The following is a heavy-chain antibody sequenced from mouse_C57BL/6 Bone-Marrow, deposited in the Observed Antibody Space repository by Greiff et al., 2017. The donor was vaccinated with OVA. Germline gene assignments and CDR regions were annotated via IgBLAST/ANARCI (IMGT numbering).Heavy chain of an antibody. D-gene: IGHD2-10*01. CDR1: GFSLTSYA. CDR2: IWTGGGT. Sequence: VQLKESGPGLVAPSQSLSITCTVSGFSLTSYAISWVRQPPGKGLEWLGVIWTGGGTNYNSALKSRLSISKDNSKSQVFLKMNSLQTDDTARYYCASSPLLWYPTWFAYWGQGTLVTVSA. J-gene: IGHJ3*01. V-gene: IGHV2-9-1*01. CDR3: ASSPLLWYPTWFAY.